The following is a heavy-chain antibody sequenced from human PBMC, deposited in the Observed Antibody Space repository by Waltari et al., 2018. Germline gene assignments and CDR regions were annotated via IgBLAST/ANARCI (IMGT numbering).Heavy chain of an antibody. J-gene: IGHJ4*02. CDR3: ARVGLLAGGSRRYFDY. CDR2: IYSGCST. V-gene: IGHV3-53*01. CDR1: EFTVSSNY. D-gene: IGHD3-3*01. Sequence: VQLVESDGGLIQPGGSLRLSCPASEFTVSSNYMSWCGRAAGKGLEWVSVIYSGCSTYYADSVKCRFTISRDNSKNTLYLQMNSLRAEDTAVYYCARVGLLAGGSRRYFDYWGQGTLVTVSS.